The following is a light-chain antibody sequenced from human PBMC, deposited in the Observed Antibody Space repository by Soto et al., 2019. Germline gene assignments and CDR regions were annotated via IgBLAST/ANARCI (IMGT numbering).Light chain of an antibody. CDR2: GAS. J-gene: IGKJ4*01. CDR3: HQYSDWHLT. Sequence: EIVLTQSPATLSVSPGERAILSCRASQSVRSNLAWYQQKPGQAPRLLIYGASTGATEIPARFSGSGSETEFTITINSLQSDDCAVYYCHQYSDWHLTFGGGTKV. V-gene: IGKV3-15*01. CDR1: QSVRSN.